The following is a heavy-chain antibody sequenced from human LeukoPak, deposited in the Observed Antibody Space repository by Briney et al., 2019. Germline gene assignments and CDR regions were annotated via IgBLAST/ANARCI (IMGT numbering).Heavy chain of an antibody. CDR3: AKTGYSSSWYWDYYYYMDV. D-gene: IGHD6-13*01. Sequence: GGSLRLSCAASGFTFSSYGMRWVRQAPGKGLEWVAVTWYDGSNKYYADSVKGRFTISRDNSKNTLYLQMNSLRAEDTAVYYCAKTGYSSSWYWDYYYYMDVWGKGTTVTVSS. J-gene: IGHJ6*03. CDR1: GFTFSSYG. V-gene: IGHV3-33*06. CDR2: TWYDGSNK.